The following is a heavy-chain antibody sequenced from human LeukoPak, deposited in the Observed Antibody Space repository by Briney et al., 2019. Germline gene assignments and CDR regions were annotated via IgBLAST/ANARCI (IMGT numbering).Heavy chain of an antibody. CDR2: IYHSGST. Sequence: SETLSLTCTVSGYSISSGYYWGWIRQPPGKGLEWIGSIYHSGSTYYNPSLKSRVTISVDTSKSQFSLKLSSVTAADTAVYYCARLIAAAGTGAFDIWGQGTMVTVSS. V-gene: IGHV4-38-2*02. CDR3: ARLIAAAGTGAFDI. J-gene: IGHJ3*02. CDR1: GYSISSGYY. D-gene: IGHD6-13*01.